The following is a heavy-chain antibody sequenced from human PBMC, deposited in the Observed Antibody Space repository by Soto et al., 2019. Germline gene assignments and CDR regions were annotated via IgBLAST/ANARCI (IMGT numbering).Heavy chain of an antibody. CDR2: MYYSGAT. Sequence: SETLSLTCTVSGGSMNSGSFSWSWVRQPPGKGLESIGYMYYSGATFYNPSLKSRVTISIDKSKNQLSLKLSSVTAADTAVYYRARDRPPDHWGQGILVTVSS. CDR1: GGSMNSGSFS. J-gene: IGHJ4*02. CDR3: ARDRPPDH. V-gene: IGHV4-30-2*01.